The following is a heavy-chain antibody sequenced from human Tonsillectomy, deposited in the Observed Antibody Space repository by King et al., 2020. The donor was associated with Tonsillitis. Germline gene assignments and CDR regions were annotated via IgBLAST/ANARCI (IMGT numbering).Heavy chain of an antibody. CDR1: GFTFDDYA. D-gene: IGHD3/OR15-3a*01. CDR3: AKDISWGGILGQNMDV. V-gene: IGHV3-43*02. CDR2: ISGDGGST. Sequence: VQLVESGGGVVQPGGSLRLSCAASGFTFDDYAMHWVRQAPGKGLEWVSLISGDGGSTYYADSVKGRFTISRDNSKNSMYLQISILTTEDTALYYCAKDISWGGILGQNMDVWGKGTTVTVSS. J-gene: IGHJ6*03.